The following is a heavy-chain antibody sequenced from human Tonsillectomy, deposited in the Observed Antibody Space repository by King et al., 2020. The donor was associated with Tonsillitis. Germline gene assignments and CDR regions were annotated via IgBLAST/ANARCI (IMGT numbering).Heavy chain of an antibody. CDR1: GYSISSGYY. D-gene: IGHD3-10*01. Sequence: VQLQESGPGLVKPSETLSLTCAVSGYSISSGYYWGWIRQPPGKGLEWIATIYHSGSTYYNPSLKSRVTISVDTSNNHFSLKLSSVTAADTAVYYCARQSYGSGSYYKDYWGQGTLVTVSS. CDR2: IYHSGST. J-gene: IGHJ4*02. V-gene: IGHV4-38-2*01. CDR3: ARQSYGSGSYYKDY.